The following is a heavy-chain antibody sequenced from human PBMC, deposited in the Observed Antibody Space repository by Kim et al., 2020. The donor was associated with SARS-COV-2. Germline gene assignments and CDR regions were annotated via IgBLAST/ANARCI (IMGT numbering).Heavy chain of an antibody. D-gene: IGHD3-16*01. J-gene: IGHJ6*02. CDR3: ARHPLWWTDYYGMDV. V-gene: IGHV4-39*01. CDR1: GGSISSSSYY. Sequence: SETLSLTCTVSGGSISSSSYYWGWIRQPPGKGLEWIGSIYYSGSTYYNPSLKSRVTISVDTSKNQFSLKLSSVTAADTAVYYCARHPLWWTDYYGMDVWGQGTTVTVPS. CDR2: IYYSGST.